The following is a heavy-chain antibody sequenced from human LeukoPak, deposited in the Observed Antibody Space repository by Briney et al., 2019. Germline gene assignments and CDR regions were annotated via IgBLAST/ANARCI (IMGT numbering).Heavy chain of an antibody. Sequence: GGSLRLSCSVSGFTFEDYAMHWVRQAPGKGLECVSGISWNSGSIDYVESVKGRFTISRDNAENSLYLQMNSLRPEDTALYYCAKGSGRYWTFFDFWGQGTLVAVSS. D-gene: IGHD1-26*01. CDR1: GFTFEDYA. CDR3: AKGSGRYWTFFDF. V-gene: IGHV3-9*01. J-gene: IGHJ4*02. CDR2: ISWNSGSI.